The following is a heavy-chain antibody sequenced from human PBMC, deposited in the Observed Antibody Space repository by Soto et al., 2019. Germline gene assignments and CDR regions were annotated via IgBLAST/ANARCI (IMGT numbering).Heavy chain of an antibody. D-gene: IGHD6-25*01. Sequence: GGSLRLSCAASGFPFSSYSMNWVRQAPGKGLEWVSYISSSSSTIYYADSVKGRFTISRDNAKNSLYLQMNSLRAEDTAVYYCARVRGEISLDYWGQGTLVTVSS. V-gene: IGHV3-48*01. CDR1: GFPFSSYS. J-gene: IGHJ4*02. CDR2: ISSSSSTI. CDR3: ARVRGEISLDY.